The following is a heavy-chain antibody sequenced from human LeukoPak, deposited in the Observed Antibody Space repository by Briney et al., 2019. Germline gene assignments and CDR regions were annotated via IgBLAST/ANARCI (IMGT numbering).Heavy chain of an antibody. Sequence: SETLSLTCTVSGGSISSYYWSWIRQPPGKGLEWIGYIYYSGTTNYNPSLKSRVTISVDTSKNQFSLKLSSVTAADTAVYYCASRSCSSTSCRDYWGQGTLVTVSS. CDR1: GGSISSYY. CDR2: IYYSGTT. D-gene: IGHD2-2*01. J-gene: IGHJ4*02. V-gene: IGHV4-59*12. CDR3: ASRSCSSTSCRDY.